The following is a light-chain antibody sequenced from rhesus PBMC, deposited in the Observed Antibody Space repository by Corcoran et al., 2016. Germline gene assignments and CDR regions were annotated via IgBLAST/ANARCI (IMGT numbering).Light chain of an antibody. CDR2: KVS. J-gene: IGKJ1*01. CDR3: MQYSHIPRT. CDR1: QSLVHRNGNTH. Sequence: DVVMTQSPLALPITPGQPASISCRSSQSLVHRNGNTHLSWFQQKPGQTPMLLLCKVSNRNSGVPDRFSGSGAGTDCTRKISRVEAEDVGVYYCMQYSHIPRTFGQGTKVEIK. V-gene: IGKV2-65*01.